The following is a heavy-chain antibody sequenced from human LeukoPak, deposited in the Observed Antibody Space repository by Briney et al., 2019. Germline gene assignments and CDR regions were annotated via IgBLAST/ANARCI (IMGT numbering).Heavy chain of an antibody. CDR2: FDPEDGET. CDR3: ATRGGYCSGGSCYVLIRENWFDP. V-gene: IGHV1-24*01. D-gene: IGHD2-15*01. J-gene: IGHJ5*02. CDR1: GYTLTELS. Sequence: EASVKVSCKVSGYTLTELSMHWVRQAPGKGLEWMGGFDPEDGETIYAQKFQGRVTMTEDTSTDTAYMELSSLRSEDTAVYYCATRGGYCSGGSCYVLIRENWFDPWGQGTLVTVSS.